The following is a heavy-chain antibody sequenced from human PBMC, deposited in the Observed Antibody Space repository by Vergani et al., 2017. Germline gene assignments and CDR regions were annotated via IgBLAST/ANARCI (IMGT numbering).Heavy chain of an antibody. J-gene: IGHJ4*02. Sequence: QVQLVESGGDLVKPGGSLRLSCAASGFTFSDYFMNWIRQAPGKGLEWVSYISDSGTTIYYADSVKGRFTISRDNGKKSLYLQMNSLRAEETAVYYCARAGFCTRTTCNSYLPFDYWGQGALVTVSS. D-gene: IGHD2-2*01. CDR3: ARAGFCTRTTCNSYLPFDY. V-gene: IGHV3-11*01. CDR1: GFTFSDYF. CDR2: ISDSGTTI.